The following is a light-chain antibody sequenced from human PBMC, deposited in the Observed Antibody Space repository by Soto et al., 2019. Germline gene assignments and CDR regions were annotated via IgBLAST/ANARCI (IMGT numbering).Light chain of an antibody. CDR2: DAS. V-gene: IGKV1-5*01. CDR1: QSISSW. CDR3: QQYNSYST. J-gene: IGKJ1*01. Sequence: DIQMPLSPSTLSASVGDRVTITCRASQSISSWLAWYQQKPGKAPKLLIYDASSLESGVPSRFSGSGSGTEFTLTISSLQPDDFATYYCQQYNSYSTFGQGTKVDIK.